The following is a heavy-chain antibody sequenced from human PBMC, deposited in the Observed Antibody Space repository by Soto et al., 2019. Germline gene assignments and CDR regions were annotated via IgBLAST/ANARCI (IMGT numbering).Heavy chain of an antibody. CDR3: ARDRCSGCCCYLWPPDAFDI. D-gene: IGHD2-15*01. CDR1: GYTFTSYY. Sequence: ASVKVSCKASGYTFTSYYMHWVRQAPGQGLEWMGIINPSGGSTSYAQKFQGRVTMTRDTSTSTVYMELSSLRSEDTAVYYCARDRCSGCCCYLWPPDAFDIWGQGTMVTVSS. J-gene: IGHJ3*02. CDR2: INPSGGST. V-gene: IGHV1-46*03.